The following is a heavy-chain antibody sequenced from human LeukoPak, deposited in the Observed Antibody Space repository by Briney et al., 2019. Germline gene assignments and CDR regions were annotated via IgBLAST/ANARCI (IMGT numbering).Heavy chain of an antibody. Sequence: GGSLRLPCAASGFTFSNYAMMWVRQAPGKRLEWVSSITGSGDGTYYADSVRGRFTISRDNSENTLYLQLNSLRADDTAVYFCVKGFVHPTYYFDYWGQGTLVTASS. V-gene: IGHV3-23*01. D-gene: IGHD3-10*01. CDR3: VKGFVHPTYYFDY. J-gene: IGHJ4*02. CDR1: GFTFSNYA. CDR2: ITGSGDGT.